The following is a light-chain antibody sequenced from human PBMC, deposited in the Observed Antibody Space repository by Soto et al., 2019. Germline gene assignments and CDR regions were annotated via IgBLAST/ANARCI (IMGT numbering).Light chain of an antibody. CDR2: AAS. CDR3: QQSYRTPPT. CDR1: QSISSY. J-gene: IGKJ2*01. Sequence: DLQMTQSQSSLSASVGDRVTITCRASQSISSYLNWYQQKPGKAPKLLIYAASSLQSGVPSRFSGSVSGTDFTLTISSLQPEDFATYYCQQSYRTPPTFGQGTKLEIK. V-gene: IGKV1-39*01.